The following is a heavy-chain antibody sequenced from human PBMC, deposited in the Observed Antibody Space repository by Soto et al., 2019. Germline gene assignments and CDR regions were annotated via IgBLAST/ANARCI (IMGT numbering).Heavy chain of an antibody. J-gene: IGHJ6*02. CDR3: ARDGERDTGLNFYYYLHGMDA. D-gene: IGHD1-1*01. V-gene: IGHV1-18*01. Sequence: EASVKVSCKASGGTFSSYAIGWVRQAPGQGLEWMGWISPYNGTTKYAEKFQGEMTMTTDTATSTAYMDLRSLRSDDTAVYYCARDGERDTGLNFYYYLHGMDAWGQGTRVTVSS. CDR2: ISPYNGTT. CDR1: GGTFSSYA.